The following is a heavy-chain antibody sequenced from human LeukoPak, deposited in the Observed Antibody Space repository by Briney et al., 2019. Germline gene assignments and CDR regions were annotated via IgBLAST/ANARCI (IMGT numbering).Heavy chain of an antibody. CDR1: GFTFSSYA. Sequence: GGSLRLSCAASGFTFSSYAMNWVRRAPGKGLEWVSGISGSGGTTYYADSVTGRFTISRDNSKNTMYLQMNSLRAEDTTVYDGAKALYYRYGPNDAFDIWGQGTMVTVSS. CDR2: ISGSGGTT. V-gene: IGHV3-23*01. J-gene: IGHJ3*02. CDR3: AKALYYRYGPNDAFDI. D-gene: IGHD5-18*01.